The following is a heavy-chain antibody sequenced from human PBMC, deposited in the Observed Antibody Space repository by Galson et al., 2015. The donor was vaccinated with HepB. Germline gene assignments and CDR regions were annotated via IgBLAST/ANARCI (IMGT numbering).Heavy chain of an antibody. Sequence: SLRPSCAGSGFTFSTCAMSWVRQAPGKGLHWVSSITGSGGATYYADSVKGRFTISRDNSKNTLYLQINGLRAEDTAIYYCAKTKWGIYSGPFDYWGQGTPVTVSS. J-gene: IGHJ4*02. D-gene: IGHD7-27*01. CDR2: ITGSGGAT. CDR1: GFTFSTCA. V-gene: IGHV3-23*01. CDR3: AKTKWGIYSGPFDY.